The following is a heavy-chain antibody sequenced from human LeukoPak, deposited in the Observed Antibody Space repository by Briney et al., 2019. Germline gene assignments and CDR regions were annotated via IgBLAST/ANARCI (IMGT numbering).Heavy chain of an antibody. V-gene: IGHV3-21*01. Sequence: GGSLRLSCAVSGFTFSSYSMNWVRQAPGKGLEWVSSISSSSSYIYYADSVKGRFTISRDYAKNSLYLQMNSLRAEDTAVYYCARDPRGGSSSYNWFDPWGQGTLVTVSS. CDR2: ISSSSSYI. CDR1: GFTFSSYS. J-gene: IGHJ5*02. CDR3: ARDPRGGSSSYNWFDP. D-gene: IGHD6-6*01.